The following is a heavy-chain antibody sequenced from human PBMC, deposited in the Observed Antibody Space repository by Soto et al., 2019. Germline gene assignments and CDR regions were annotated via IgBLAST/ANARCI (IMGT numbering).Heavy chain of an antibody. V-gene: IGHV3-21*01. CDR1: FPFPTYT. CDR2: INVSSHYV. Sequence: FPFPTYTLHCVRPAPRQGLLFLSSINVSSHYVYYADSVKGRFTISRDTAKNSLYLQMIRLRAEDTAIYYCAREDGGVGRDAAGDNWGRGTRVTGS. CDR3: AREDGGVGRDAAGDN. D-gene: IGHD1-26*01. J-gene: IGHJ4*02.